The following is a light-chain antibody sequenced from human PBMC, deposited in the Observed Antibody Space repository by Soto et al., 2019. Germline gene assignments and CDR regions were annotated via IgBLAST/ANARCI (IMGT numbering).Light chain of an antibody. CDR3: QQYNTYPWT. J-gene: IGKJ1*01. V-gene: IGKV1-5*03. Sequence: DIQMTQSPSTLSASVGDRVTITCRASQSISSWLAWYQQKPGEAPKLLIYKASSLESGVPSRFSGSGSGTELTLTIRSLQPYDFATYYCQQYNTYPWTFGQGAKVELK. CDR1: QSISSW. CDR2: KAS.